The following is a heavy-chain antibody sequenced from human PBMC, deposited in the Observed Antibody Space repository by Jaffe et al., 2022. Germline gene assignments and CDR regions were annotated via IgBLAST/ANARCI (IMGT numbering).Heavy chain of an antibody. CDR2: IYYSGST. CDR1: GGSISSSSYY. V-gene: IGHV4-39*01. CDR3: ARLGAKPGYSSSWSPQLYAFDI. J-gene: IGHJ3*02. D-gene: IGHD6-13*01. Sequence: QLQLQESGPGLVKPSETLSLTCTVSGGSISSSSYYWGWIRQPPGKGLEWIGSIYYSGSTYYNPSLKSRVTISVDTSKNQFSLKLSSVTAADTAVYYCARLGAKPGYSSSWSPQLYAFDIWGQGTMVTVSS.